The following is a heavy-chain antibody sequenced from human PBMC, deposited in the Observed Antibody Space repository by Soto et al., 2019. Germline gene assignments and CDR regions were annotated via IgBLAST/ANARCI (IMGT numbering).Heavy chain of an antibody. J-gene: IGHJ6*02. CDR3: ARQGLPARLTHYYGIDV. D-gene: IGHD2-2*01. CDR2: IYPGDSDT. CDR1: GYSFTSYW. Sequence: GESLKISCKGSGYSFTSYWIGWVRQMPGKGLEWVGSIYPGDSDTRYRPSFQGQVTISADKSINTAYLQWSSLKASDTAMYYCARQGLPARLTHYYGIDVWGQGTTVTVSS. V-gene: IGHV5-51*01.